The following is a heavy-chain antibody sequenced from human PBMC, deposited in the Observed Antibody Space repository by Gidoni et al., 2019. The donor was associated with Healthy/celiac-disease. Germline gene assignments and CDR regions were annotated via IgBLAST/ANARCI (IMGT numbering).Heavy chain of an antibody. CDR2: IGTAGDT. Sequence: EVQLVESGGGLVKPGGSLRLPGAASGFTFSSYDMHWVRQATGKGLEWVSAIGTAGDTYYPGSVKGRFTISRENAKNSLYLQMNSLRAEDTAVYYCARGTIQTGTTPGFDYWGQGTLVTVSS. CDR1: GFTFSSYD. CDR3: ARGTIQTGTTPGFDY. J-gene: IGHJ4*02. D-gene: IGHD1-1*01. V-gene: IGHV3-13*01.